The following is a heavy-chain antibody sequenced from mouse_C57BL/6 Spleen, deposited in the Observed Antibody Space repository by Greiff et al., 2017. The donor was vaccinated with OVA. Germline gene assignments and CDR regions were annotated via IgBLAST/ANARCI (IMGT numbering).Heavy chain of an antibody. J-gene: IGHJ2*01. D-gene: IGHD1-1*01. CDR3: ARSTVRSYFDY. V-gene: IGHV1-59*01. CDR2: IDPSDSYT. CDR1: GYTFTSYW. Sequence: QVQLQQPGAELVRPGTSVKLSCKASGYTFTSYWMHWVKQRPGQGLEWIGVIDPSDSYTNYNQKLKGKATLTVDTSSSTAYMQLSSLTSEDSAVYYCARSTVRSYFDYWGQGTTLTVSS.